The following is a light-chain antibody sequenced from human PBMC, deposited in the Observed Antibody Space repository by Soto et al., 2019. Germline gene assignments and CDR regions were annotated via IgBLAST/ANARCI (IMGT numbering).Light chain of an antibody. V-gene: IGKV3-20*01. J-gene: IGKJ1*01. Sequence: EIVLTQSPGTLSLSPGERASLYCRASRSVSSSYVAWYQQKPGQAPRLLIYGASSRATGIPDRFSGSGSGTDFSLTISRLEPEDFAVYYCQQYGSSRTFGQGTEVEIK. CDR1: RSVSSSY. CDR3: QQYGSSRT. CDR2: GAS.